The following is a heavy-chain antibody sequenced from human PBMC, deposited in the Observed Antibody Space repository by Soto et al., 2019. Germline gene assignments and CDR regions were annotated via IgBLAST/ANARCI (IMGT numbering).Heavy chain of an antibody. CDR2: INPNSGGT. J-gene: IGHJ4*02. CDR1: GFTFTGYY. V-gene: IGHV1-2*02. Sequence: QVQLVQSGAEVKKPGASVKVSCKASGFTFTGYYMHWVRQAPGQGLEWMGWINPNSGGTNYAQKFRGRVTTTRDTSISTAYLELSRLRSDDTAMYYCARIIVGATGVFDYGGQGTLVTDSS. CDR3: ARIIVGATGVFDY. D-gene: IGHD1-26*01.